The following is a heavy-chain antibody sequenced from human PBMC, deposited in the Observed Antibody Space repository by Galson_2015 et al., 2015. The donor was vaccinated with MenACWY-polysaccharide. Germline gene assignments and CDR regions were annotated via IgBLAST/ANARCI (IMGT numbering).Heavy chain of an antibody. CDR2: IKQSGTEI. J-gene: IGHJ3*01. Sequence: SLRLSCAASGFPFSGSWMTWVRQAPGKGLEWVATIKQSGTEIYYVDSLEGRFTVSRDNAKNSLYLQMNSLRDEDTAVYYCARARSWSGYLAFDFWGQGTMVTVSS. CDR3: ARARSWSGYLAFDF. V-gene: IGHV3-7*01. CDR1: GFPFSGSW. D-gene: IGHD3-3*01.